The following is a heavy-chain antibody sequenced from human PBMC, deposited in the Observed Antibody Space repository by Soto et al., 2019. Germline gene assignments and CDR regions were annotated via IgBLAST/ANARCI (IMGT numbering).Heavy chain of an antibody. Sequence: GGSLRLSCAASGFTFSSYAMSWVRQAPGKGLEWVSAISGSGGSTYYADSVKGRFTISRDNSKNTLYLQINSLRAEDTAVYYCAKSAPTLDRGYYYDSRRASAFDIWGQGTMVTVSS. CDR3: AKSAPTLDRGYYYDSRRASAFDI. V-gene: IGHV3-23*01. J-gene: IGHJ3*02. CDR2: ISGSGGST. CDR1: GFTFSSYA. D-gene: IGHD3-22*01.